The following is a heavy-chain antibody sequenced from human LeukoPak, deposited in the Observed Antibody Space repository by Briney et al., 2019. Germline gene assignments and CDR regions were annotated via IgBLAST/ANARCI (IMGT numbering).Heavy chain of an antibody. D-gene: IGHD6-13*01. V-gene: IGHV5-10-1*01. CDR3: ARLGGSWSWGGDY. J-gene: IGHJ4*02. Sequence: GESLKISCKGSGSIFTSYWISWVRQMPGKGLEWMGRIDPSDSYTNYSPSFQGHVTISADKSISTAYLQWSSLKASDTAMYYCARLGGSWSWGGDYWGQGTLVTVSS. CDR1: GSIFTSYW. CDR2: IDPSDSYT.